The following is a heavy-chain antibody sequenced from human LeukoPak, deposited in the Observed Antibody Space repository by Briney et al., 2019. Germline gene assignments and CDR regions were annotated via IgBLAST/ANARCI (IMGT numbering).Heavy chain of an antibody. Sequence: ASVKVSCKASGGTFSSYAISWVRQAPGQGLEWMGGINPIFGTANYAQKFQGRVTITADESTSTAYMELSSLRSEDTAVYYCARLGSYNGAFDIWGQGTMVTVSS. CDR2: INPIFGTA. V-gene: IGHV1-69*01. CDR1: GGTFSSYA. CDR3: ARLGSYNGAFDI. J-gene: IGHJ3*02. D-gene: IGHD1-26*01.